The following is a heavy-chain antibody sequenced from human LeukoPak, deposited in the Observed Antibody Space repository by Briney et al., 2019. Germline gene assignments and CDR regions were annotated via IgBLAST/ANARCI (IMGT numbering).Heavy chain of an antibody. Sequence: ASVKVSCKSFGYTFTGYYMHWVRQAPGQGLEWMGWINPNSGGTNYAQKFQGRVPMTRDTSISTAYMELSRLRSDDTAVYYCARGEGSWTTLYDYWGQGTLVTVSS. CDR1: GYTFTGYY. CDR3: ARGEGSWTTLYDY. CDR2: INPNSGGT. V-gene: IGHV1-2*02. D-gene: IGHD1-26*01. J-gene: IGHJ4*02.